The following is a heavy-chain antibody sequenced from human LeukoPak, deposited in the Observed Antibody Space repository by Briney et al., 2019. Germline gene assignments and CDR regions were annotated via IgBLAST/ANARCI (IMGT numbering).Heavy chain of an antibody. V-gene: IGHV4-4*09. J-gene: IGHJ4*02. Sequence: SETLSLTCTVPGGSISNYFWTWIRQPPGKGLEWIGYIYTSGNTNYNPSLESRVTMSVDTSKNQFSLRLNSVTAADTAVYYCTRGFLQIDYWGQGTLVTVSS. CDR1: GGSISNYF. CDR3: TRGFLQIDY. CDR2: IYTSGNT.